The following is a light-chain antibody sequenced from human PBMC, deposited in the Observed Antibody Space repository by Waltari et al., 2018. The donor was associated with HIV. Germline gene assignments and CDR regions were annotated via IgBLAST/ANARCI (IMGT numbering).Light chain of an antibody. CDR3: SSFTTSITVV. CDR1: SSHAGNHNQ. V-gene: IGLV2-18*02. CDR2: DVS. J-gene: IGLJ2*01. Sequence: SALTQTPSMSGSLGPAVTISCTQTSSHAGNHNQVSWYQQSPGTAPKLMIYDVSNRPSGVPDRFSGSKSGNTASLTISGLQAEDEADYYCSSFTTSITVVFGGGTKLTVL.